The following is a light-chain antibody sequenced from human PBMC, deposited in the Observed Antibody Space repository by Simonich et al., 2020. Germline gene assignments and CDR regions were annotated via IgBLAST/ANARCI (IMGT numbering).Light chain of an antibody. CDR3: CSYAGSSTVV. J-gene: IGLJ2*01. CDR2: EGM. CDR1: SSDVGSNNL. Sequence: QSALTQPASVSGSPGQSITISCTGTSSDVGSNNLVSWYQQHPGKAPKLMIYEGMKRPSGVSNRFPGSKSVNKASLTISGLQAEDEADYYCCSYAGSSTVVFGGGTKLTVL. V-gene: IGLV2-23*01.